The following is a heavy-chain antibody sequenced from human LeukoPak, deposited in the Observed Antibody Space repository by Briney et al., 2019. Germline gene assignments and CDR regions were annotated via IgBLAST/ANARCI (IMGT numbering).Heavy chain of an antibody. D-gene: IGHD7-27*01. CDR1: GFTVSSNY. Sequence: PGGSLRLSCAASGFTVSSNYMSWVRQAPGKGLEWVANIKQDGSEKYYVDSVKGRFTISRDNAKNSLYLQMNSLRAEDTAVYYCAIIAPLTGDTPYFDYWGQGTLVTVSS. CDR3: AIIAPLTGDTPYFDY. J-gene: IGHJ4*02. CDR2: IKQDGSEK. V-gene: IGHV3-7*01.